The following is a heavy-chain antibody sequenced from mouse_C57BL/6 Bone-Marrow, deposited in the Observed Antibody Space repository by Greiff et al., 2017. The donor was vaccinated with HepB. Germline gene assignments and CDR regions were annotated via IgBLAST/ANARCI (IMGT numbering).Heavy chain of an antibody. V-gene: IGHV1-26*01. CDR1: GYTFTDYY. CDR3: ARDWGVDY. Sequence: EVKLQQSGPELVKPGASVKISCKASGYTFTDYYMNWVKQSHGKSLEWIGDINPNNGGTSYNQKFKGKATLTVDKSSSTAYMELRSLTSEDSAVYYCARDWGVDYWGQGTTLTVSS. D-gene: IGHD4-1*01. J-gene: IGHJ2*01. CDR2: INPNNGGT.